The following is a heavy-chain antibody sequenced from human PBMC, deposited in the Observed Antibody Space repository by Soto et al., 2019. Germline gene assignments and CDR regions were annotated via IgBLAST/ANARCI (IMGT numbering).Heavy chain of an antibody. Sequence: QVQLQESGPGLVKPSQTLYLTCTVSGDSVSSSSYYWSWIRQHPGKGLEWVGYIHHSGTTYYNPSLKSRINLSVDTSKNQFSLRLSSVTAADTAVYYCASGLGYKAWGQGTLVTVSS. D-gene: IGHD5-12*01. V-gene: IGHV4-31*03. CDR2: IHHSGTT. CDR1: GDSVSSSSYY. J-gene: IGHJ5*02. CDR3: ASGLGYKA.